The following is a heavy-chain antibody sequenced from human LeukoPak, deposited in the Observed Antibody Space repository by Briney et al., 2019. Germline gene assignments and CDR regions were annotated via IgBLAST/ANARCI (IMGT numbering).Heavy chain of an antibody. CDR3: ARSYYDSSGYYPGAFDI. J-gene: IGHJ3*02. V-gene: IGHV3-66*02. CDR1: GFTVSGNY. CDR2: IYSGGST. D-gene: IGHD3-22*01. Sequence: GGSLRLSCAASGFTVSGNYMSWVRKAPGKGLEWVPVIYSGGSTYYADSVKGRFTISRDNSKNTLYLQMNSLRAEDTAEYYCARSYYDSSGYYPGAFDIWGQGTMVTVSS.